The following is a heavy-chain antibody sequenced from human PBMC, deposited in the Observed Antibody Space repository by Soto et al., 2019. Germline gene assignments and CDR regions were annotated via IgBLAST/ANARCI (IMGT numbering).Heavy chain of an antibody. CDR2: IYYSGST. J-gene: IGHJ2*01. CDR1: GGSISSSIYY. D-gene: IGHD3-9*01. CDR3: ARQPRILTGYSGHFDL. V-gene: IGHV4-39*01. Sequence: PSETLSLTCTVSGGSISSSIYYWGWIRQPPGKGLEWIGSIYYSGSTYYNPSLKSRVTISVDTSKNQFSLKLSSVTAADTAVYYCARQPRILTGYSGHFDLWGRGTLVTVSS.